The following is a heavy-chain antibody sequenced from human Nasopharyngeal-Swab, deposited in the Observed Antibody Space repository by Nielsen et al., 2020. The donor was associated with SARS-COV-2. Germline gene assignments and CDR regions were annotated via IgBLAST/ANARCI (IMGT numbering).Heavy chain of an antibody. D-gene: IGHD2-8*01. Sequence: GESLKISCAASGFNFHYYAMNWVRQAPGKGLEWVAGISVTGGTTWCADFARGRFTISRDNSKNTVFLQMDSLRVDDTAIYYCAKGENGGDPWGQGTLVTVSS. CDR2: ISVTGGTT. J-gene: IGHJ5*02. V-gene: IGHV3-23*01. CDR1: GFNFHYYA. CDR3: AKGENGGDP.